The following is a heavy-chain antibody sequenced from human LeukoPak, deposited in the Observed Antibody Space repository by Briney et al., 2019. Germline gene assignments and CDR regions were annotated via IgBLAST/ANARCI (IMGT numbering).Heavy chain of an antibody. J-gene: IGHJ3*02. D-gene: IGHD2-15*01. V-gene: IGHV4-59*01. Sequence: SETLSLTCTVSGGSITDYCWSCIRQPPGKGLEWIGFICYSGSTNYNPSLKSRVTISVDTSTNQFSLKLSSVTAADTAVYYCARGGWQFDASDIWGQGTMVTVSS. CDR3: ARGGWQFDASDI. CDR1: GGSITDYC. CDR2: ICYSGST.